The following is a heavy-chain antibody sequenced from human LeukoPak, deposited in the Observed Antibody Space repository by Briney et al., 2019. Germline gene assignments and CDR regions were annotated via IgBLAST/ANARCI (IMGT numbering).Heavy chain of an antibody. V-gene: IGHV3-7*01. CDR3: ARDYGSGSPDY. J-gene: IGHJ4*02. D-gene: IGHD3-10*01. CDR2: IKQDGSEK. CDR1: GFTFSNYW. Sequence: GGSLRLSCAASGFTFSNYWLTWVRQAPGQGLEWVANIKQDGSEKHYVDSVKGRFTISRDNAKNSLYLQMNSLRAEDTAVYYCARDYGSGSPDYWGQGTLVTVSS.